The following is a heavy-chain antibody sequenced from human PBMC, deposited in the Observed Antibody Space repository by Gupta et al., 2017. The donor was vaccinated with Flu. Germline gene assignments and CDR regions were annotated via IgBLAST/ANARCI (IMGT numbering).Heavy chain of an antibody. CDR3: TAYNYGFGGDEAFDI. CDR1: GVPLRNAH. Sequence: EVQLVESGGGLVKPGGSLRLTCPGSGVPLRNAHMSWVRPAPGKGLEWVGRIKMKVDGGTTNYAAPVKARFMISRDESKNTLYLQMNSLKIEDTAVYYCTAYNYGFGGDEAFDIWGQGTMVIVSS. V-gene: IGHV3-15*01. CDR2: IKMKVDGGTT. J-gene: IGHJ3*02. D-gene: IGHD5-18*01.